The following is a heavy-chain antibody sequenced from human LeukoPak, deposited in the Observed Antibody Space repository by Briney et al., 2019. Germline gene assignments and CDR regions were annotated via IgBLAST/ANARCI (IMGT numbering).Heavy chain of an antibody. D-gene: IGHD3-22*01. CDR3: ARDYDSSGYYHNWFDP. V-gene: IGHV1-69*04. CDR2: IISILGIA. Sequence: ASVKVSCKASGGTFSSYAISWVRQAPGQGLEWMGRIISILGIANYAQKFQGRVTITADKSTSTAYMELSSLRSEDTAVYYCARDYDSSGYYHNWFDPWGQGTLVTVSS. J-gene: IGHJ5*02. CDR1: GGTFSSYA.